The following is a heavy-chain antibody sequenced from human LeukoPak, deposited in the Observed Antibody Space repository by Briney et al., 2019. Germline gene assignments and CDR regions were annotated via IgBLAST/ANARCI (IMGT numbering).Heavy chain of an antibody. CDR1: GFTFSNYW. D-gene: IGHD3-10*01. Sequence: GGSLRLSCAASGFTFSNYWMHWVRQDPGKGLVWVSFINPDGSTTNYADSVKGRFTISRDNAKNALYLQMNSLRAEDTAVYYCARDYGSGSYPPGYWGQGTLVTVSS. J-gene: IGHJ4*02. CDR2: INPDGSTT. V-gene: IGHV3-74*01. CDR3: ARDYGSGSYPPGY.